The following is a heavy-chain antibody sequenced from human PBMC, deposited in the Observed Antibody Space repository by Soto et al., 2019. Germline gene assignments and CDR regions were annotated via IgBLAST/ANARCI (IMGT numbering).Heavy chain of an antibody. CDR3: AGIIAAAGETWFDP. Sequence: SETLSLTCAVSGGSISSSNWWSWVRQPPGKGLEWIGEIYHSGGTNYNPSLKSRVTISVDKSKNQFSLKLSTVTAADTAVYYCAGIIAAAGETWFDPWGQGTLVTVSS. CDR1: GGSISSSNW. D-gene: IGHD6-13*01. V-gene: IGHV4-4*02. CDR2: IYHSGGT. J-gene: IGHJ5*02.